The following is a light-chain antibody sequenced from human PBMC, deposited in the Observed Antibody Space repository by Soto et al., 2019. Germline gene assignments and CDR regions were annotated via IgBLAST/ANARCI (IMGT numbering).Light chain of an antibody. CDR1: QSVSSN. V-gene: IGKV3-15*01. Sequence: EIVMTQSPATLSVSPGERATLSCRASQSVSSNLAWYQQKPGQAPRLLIYGASTRATGIPARFSGSGSGTEFTLTISSLQSEDFAVYYCQQNNNCPPGTFGQGTKVEIK. CDR3: QQNNNCPPGT. CDR2: GAS. J-gene: IGKJ1*01.